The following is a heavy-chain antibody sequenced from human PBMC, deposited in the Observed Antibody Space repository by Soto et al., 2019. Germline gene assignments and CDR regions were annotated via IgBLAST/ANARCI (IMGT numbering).Heavy chain of an antibody. CDR1: GYTLTELS. CDR2: FDPEDGET. CDR3: ATLPRMKDYGDYSYYFEY. D-gene: IGHD4-17*01. J-gene: IGHJ4*02. Sequence: ASVKVSCKVSGYTLTELSMHWVRQAPGKGLEWMGGFDPEDGETIYAQKFQGRVTMTEDTSTDTAYMELSSLRSEDTAVYYCATLPRMKDYGDYSYYFEYWGQGTLVTVSS. V-gene: IGHV1-24*01.